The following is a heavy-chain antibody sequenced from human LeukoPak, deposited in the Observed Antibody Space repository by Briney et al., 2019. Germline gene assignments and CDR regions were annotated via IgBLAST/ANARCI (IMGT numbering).Heavy chain of an antibody. CDR1: GGTFSSYA. D-gene: IGHD2-2*02. V-gene: IGHV1-69*13. Sequence: SVKVSCKASGGTFSSYAISWVRQAPGQGLEWMGGIIPIFGTANYAQKFQGRVTITADESTSTAYMELSSLRSEDTAVYYCARLRLLGYCSSTSCYREFDPWGQGTLVTVSS. CDR3: ARLRLLGYCSSTSCYREFDP. CDR2: IIPIFGTA. J-gene: IGHJ5*02.